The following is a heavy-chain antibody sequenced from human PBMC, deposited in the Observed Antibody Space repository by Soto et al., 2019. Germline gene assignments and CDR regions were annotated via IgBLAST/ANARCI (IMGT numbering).Heavy chain of an antibody. J-gene: IGHJ4*02. D-gene: IGHD3-22*01. V-gene: IGHV1-24*01. CDR2: FDPEDGET. Sequence: ASVKVSCKVSGYTLTELSMHWVRQAPGKGLEWMGGFDPEDGETIYAQKFQGRVTMTGDTSTDTAYMELSSLRSEDTAVYYCATLTKPPKYYYDSSLYYFDYWGQGTLVTVSS. CDR1: GYTLTELS. CDR3: ATLTKPPKYYYDSSLYYFDY.